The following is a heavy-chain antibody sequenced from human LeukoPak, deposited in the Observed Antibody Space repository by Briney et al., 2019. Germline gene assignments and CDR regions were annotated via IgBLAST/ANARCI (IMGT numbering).Heavy chain of an antibody. CDR2: ISSSSSTI. Sequence: PGGSLTLSCAASAFTFSSYSMNWVRQAPGKGLEWVSYISSSSSTIYYADSVKGRFTISRDNAKNSLYLQMNSLRAEDTAVYYCAGDLHSYGYWGQGTLVTVSS. J-gene: IGHJ4*02. CDR3: AGDLHSYGY. D-gene: IGHD5-18*01. V-gene: IGHV3-48*01. CDR1: AFTFSSYS.